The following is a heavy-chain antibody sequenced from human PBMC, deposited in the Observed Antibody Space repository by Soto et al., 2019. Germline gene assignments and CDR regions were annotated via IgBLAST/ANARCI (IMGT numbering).Heavy chain of an antibody. Sequence: VGSLRLSCAASGFTFSGSAMHWVRQASGKGLEWVGRIRSKANSYATAYAASVKGRFTISRDDSKNTAYLQMNSLKTEDTAVYYCTSATSTVRSGMDVWGQGTTVTVSS. CDR2: IRSKANSYAT. J-gene: IGHJ6*02. D-gene: IGHD4-17*01. CDR3: TSATSTVRSGMDV. CDR1: GFTFSGSA. V-gene: IGHV3-73*01.